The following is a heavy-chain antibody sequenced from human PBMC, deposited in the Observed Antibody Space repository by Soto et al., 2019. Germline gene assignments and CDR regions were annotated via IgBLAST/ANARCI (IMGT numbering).Heavy chain of an antibody. D-gene: IGHD1-7*01. V-gene: IGHV3-15*07. CDR3: TTGLTGTTRGNY. CDR1: GFTFSNAW. CDR2: IKSKADGETT. J-gene: IGHJ4*02. Sequence: PGGSLRLSCAASGFTFSNAWMNWVRQAPGKGLEWVGRIKSKADGETTDYASPVKGRFTISRDDSKNTLYLEMNSLKTEDTAVYYCTTGLTGTTRGNYWGQGTLVTVSS.